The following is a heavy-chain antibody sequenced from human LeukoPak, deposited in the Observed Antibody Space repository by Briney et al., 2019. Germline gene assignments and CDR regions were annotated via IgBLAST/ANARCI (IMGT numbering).Heavy chain of an antibody. D-gene: IGHD1-14*01. Sequence: PGGSLRLSCAASGFTFSSYSMNWVRQAPGKGLEWVSSISSSSYIYYAGSVKGRFTISRDNAKNSLYLQMNSLRAEDTAVYYCARGQHRDYYYYGMDVWGQGTTVTVSS. CDR1: GFTFSSYS. J-gene: IGHJ6*02. V-gene: IGHV3-21*01. CDR2: ISSSSYI. CDR3: ARGQHRDYYYYGMDV.